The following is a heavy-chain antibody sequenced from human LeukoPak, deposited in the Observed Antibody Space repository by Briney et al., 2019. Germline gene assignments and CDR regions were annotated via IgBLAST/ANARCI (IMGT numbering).Heavy chain of an antibody. J-gene: IGHJ4*02. CDR2: INSDGSST. CDR3: ARALDSSSWYDY. Sequence: GGSLRLSCAASGFTFSSYWMHWVRQAPGKGLVWVSRINSDGSSTSYVDSVKGRFTISRDNAKNTLYLQMNSLRAEDTAVYYCARALDSSSWYDYWGQGTLVTVSS. CDR1: GFTFSSYW. D-gene: IGHD6-13*01. V-gene: IGHV3-74*01.